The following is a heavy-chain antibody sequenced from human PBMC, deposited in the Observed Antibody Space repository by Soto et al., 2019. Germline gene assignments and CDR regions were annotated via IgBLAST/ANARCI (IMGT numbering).Heavy chain of an antibody. J-gene: IGHJ6*02. CDR3: VRPLPSGRNYGLDV. D-gene: IGHD3-10*01. CDR2: IYDNGTT. V-gene: IGHV3-53*01. CDR1: GLTLSNAY. Sequence: GGSLRLSCAASGLTLSNAYMAWVRQAPGMGLEWVSVIYDNGTTYYADCVKGRFTISRDTSTNTLSLQMDSLRAEDTAVYYCVRPLPSGRNYGLDVWGQGTTVTVSS.